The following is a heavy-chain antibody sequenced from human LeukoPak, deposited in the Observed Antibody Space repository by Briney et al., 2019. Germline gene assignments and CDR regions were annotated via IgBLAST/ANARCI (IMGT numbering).Heavy chain of an antibody. CDR3: AIIAAARYGLDY. Sequence: GASVKVSCKASGYTFTSYDINWVRRAPGQGLEWMGWMNPISGNTGYAQKFQGRVTMTRNTSISTAYMELSSLRSEDTAVYYCAIIAAARYGLDYWGQGTLVTVSS. V-gene: IGHV1-8*01. CDR1: GYTFTSYD. CDR2: MNPISGNT. J-gene: IGHJ4*02. D-gene: IGHD6-13*01.